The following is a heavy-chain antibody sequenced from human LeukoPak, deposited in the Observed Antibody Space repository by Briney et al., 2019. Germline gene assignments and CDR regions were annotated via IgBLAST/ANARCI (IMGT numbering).Heavy chain of an antibody. CDR3: AKGGKMATIIRFDYYYYYYMDV. CDR1: GFTFDDYA. V-gene: IGHV3-43D*03. Sequence: PGGSLRLSCAASGFTFDDYAMHWARHAPGKGLEWVSLISWDGGSTYYADSVKGRFTISRDNSKNSLYLQMNSLRAEDTALYYCAKGGKMATIIRFDYYYYYYMDVWGKGTTVTVSS. CDR2: ISWDGGST. J-gene: IGHJ6*03. D-gene: IGHD5-24*01.